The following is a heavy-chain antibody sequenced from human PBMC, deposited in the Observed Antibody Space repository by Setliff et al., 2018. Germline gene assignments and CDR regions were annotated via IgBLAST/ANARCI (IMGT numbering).Heavy chain of an antibody. CDR3: VRGYGSGSYPYYYGMDV. J-gene: IGHJ6*02. CDR2: IYYSGST. CDR1: GGSISSYY. Sequence: KTSETLSLTCTVSGGSISSYYWGWIRQPPGKGLEWIGYIYYSGSTNYNPSLKSRVTMSVDTSKSQVPLKLSSVTAADTGVYYCVRGYGSGSYPYYYGMDVWGQGTTVTVSS. D-gene: IGHD3-10*01. V-gene: IGHV4-59*01.